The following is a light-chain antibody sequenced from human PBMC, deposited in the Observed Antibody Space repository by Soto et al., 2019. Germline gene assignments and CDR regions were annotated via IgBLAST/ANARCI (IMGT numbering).Light chain of an antibody. Sequence: IQMSQSPSTLSASLGDKGPITCRASQSISSWLAWYQQKQGKAPKLLIYKASTLESGVPSNFSGSVSGTDGTITISSLKTEDGATYDCQQAYRITPTFGQGTRLEIK. CDR3: QQAYRITPT. CDR1: QSISSW. CDR2: KAS. J-gene: IGKJ5*01. V-gene: IGKV1-5*03.